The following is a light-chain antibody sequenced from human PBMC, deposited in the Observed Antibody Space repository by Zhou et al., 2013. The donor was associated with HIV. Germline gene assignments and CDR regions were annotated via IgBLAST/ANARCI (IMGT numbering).Light chain of an antibody. CDR3: SSYAGSRL. Sequence: QSALTQPPSASGSPGQSVTISCTGTSSDVGGYNYVSWYQQHPGKAPKLIIYEVYKRPSGVPDRFSGSKSGNTASLTVSGLQAEDEADYYCSSYAGSRLFGTGTKVTVL. J-gene: IGLJ1*01. CDR1: SSDVGGYNY. CDR2: EVY. V-gene: IGLV2-8*01.